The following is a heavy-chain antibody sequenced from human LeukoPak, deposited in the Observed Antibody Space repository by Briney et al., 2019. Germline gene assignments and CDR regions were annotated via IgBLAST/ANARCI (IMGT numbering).Heavy chain of an antibody. V-gene: IGHV4-59*01. CDR2: IYYSGSI. D-gene: IGHD1-1*01. CDR1: GGSISSYY. J-gene: IGHJ4*02. Sequence: SETLSLTCTVSGGSISSYYWSWIRQPPGKGLEWIGYIYYSGSINYNPSLKSRVTISIDTSKNQFSLKVSSVTAADTAVYYCARGNWYLDYWGQGTLVTVSS. CDR3: ARGNWYLDY.